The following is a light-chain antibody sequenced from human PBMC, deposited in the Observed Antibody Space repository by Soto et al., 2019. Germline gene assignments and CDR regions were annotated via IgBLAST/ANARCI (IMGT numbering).Light chain of an antibody. CDR3: QQYGDSPQT. J-gene: IGKJ1*01. CDR2: GAS. V-gene: IGKV3-20*01. CDR1: QSVGSS. Sequence: DIVLTQSPGALSLSPGERATLSCRASQSVGSSLSWYQQKPGQAPRLLFYGASNRATATPARFSGSGFGTDFTLTITRLEPEDFAVYYCQQYGDSPQTFGPGTKVDIK.